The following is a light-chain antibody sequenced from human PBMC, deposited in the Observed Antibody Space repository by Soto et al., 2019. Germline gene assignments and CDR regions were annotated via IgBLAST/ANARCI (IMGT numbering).Light chain of an antibody. Sequence: IVLTQSPGTLSLSPGERATLSCRASQSVSSSYLAWYQQKPGQPHRLLIYGASTRATGIPARFSGSGSGTDFTLTISRLEPEDFAVYYCQQYSPPPDWTFGQGTKVDIK. V-gene: IGKV3-20*01. CDR2: GAS. CDR3: QQYSPPPDWT. CDR1: QSVSSSY. J-gene: IGKJ1*01.